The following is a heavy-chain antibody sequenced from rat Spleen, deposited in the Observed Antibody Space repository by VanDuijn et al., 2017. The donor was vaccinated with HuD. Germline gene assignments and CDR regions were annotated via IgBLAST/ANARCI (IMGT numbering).Heavy chain of an antibody. V-gene: IGHV5-17*01. Sequence: EVQLVESGGGLVQPGRSLKFSCAASGFTFSDYAMAWVRQAPGKGLEWVATITNTGGNTYYPDSVKGRFTISRDNAKSTLYLQMNSLRSEDTATYYVTIDDYYDGSSPGFAYWGQGTLVTVSS. CDR3: TIDDYYDGSSPGFAY. D-gene: IGHD1-12*02. CDR2: ITNTGGNT. J-gene: IGHJ3*01. CDR1: GFTFSDYA.